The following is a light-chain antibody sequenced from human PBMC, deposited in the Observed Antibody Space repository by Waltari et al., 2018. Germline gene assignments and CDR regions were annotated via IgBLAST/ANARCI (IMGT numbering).Light chain of an antibody. CDR1: QSISYW. CDR2: KAS. J-gene: IGKJ4*01. Sequence: DIQMTQSPSTLSASVGDRVTITCLATQSISYWLAWYQHKPGKAPNLLIYKASNLKSGVPSRFSGSGSGTEFTLTISSLQPDDCGTYYCQQFYRYPLTFGGGTKVEI. CDR3: QQFYRYPLT. V-gene: IGKV1-5*03.